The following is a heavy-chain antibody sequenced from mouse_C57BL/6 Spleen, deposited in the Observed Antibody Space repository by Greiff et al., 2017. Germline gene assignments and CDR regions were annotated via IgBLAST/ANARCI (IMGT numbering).Heavy chain of an antibody. Sequence: EVNLVESGGGLVKPGGSLKLSCAASGFTFSDYGMHWVRQAPEKGLEWVAYISSDSSTIYYADTVKGRFTISRDNAKNTLFLQMTSLRSEDTAMYYCARGRDGPSSYAMDYWGQGTSVTVSS. V-gene: IGHV5-17*01. J-gene: IGHJ4*01. CDR3: ARGRDGPSSYAMDY. D-gene: IGHD2-3*01. CDR2: ISSDSSTI. CDR1: GFTFSDYG.